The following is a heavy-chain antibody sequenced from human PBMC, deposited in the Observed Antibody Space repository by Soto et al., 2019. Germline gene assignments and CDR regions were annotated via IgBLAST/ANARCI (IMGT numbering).Heavy chain of an antibody. Sequence: PGGSLRLSCAASGFTFSSYGMHWVRQAPGKGLEWVAVISYDGSNKYYADSVKGRFTISRDNSKNTLYLQMNSLRAEDTAVYYCAKGEKWFYYYYGMDVWGQGTTVTVSS. V-gene: IGHV3-30*18. J-gene: IGHJ6*02. CDR1: GFTFSSYG. CDR3: AKGEKWFYYYYGMDV. D-gene: IGHD3-22*01. CDR2: ISYDGSNK.